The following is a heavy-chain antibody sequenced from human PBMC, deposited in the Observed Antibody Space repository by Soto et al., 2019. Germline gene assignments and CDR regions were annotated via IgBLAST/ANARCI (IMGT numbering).Heavy chain of an antibody. D-gene: IGHD5-12*01. Sequence: GGSLRLSCVPSGFLFRSYWMHWVRQTPAKGLVWVSEIRPDGSNTNYADSVRGRFTMSRDNAKNALYLQMNSLRVEDTGVYYCVRGSSGCNGVEVWGQGTPATVPS. J-gene: IGHJ6*02. CDR3: VRGSSGCNGVEV. CDR2: IRPDGSNT. V-gene: IGHV3-74*01. CDR1: GFLFRSYW.